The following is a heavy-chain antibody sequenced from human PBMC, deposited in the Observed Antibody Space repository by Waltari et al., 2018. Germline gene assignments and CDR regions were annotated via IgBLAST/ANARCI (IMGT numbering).Heavy chain of an antibody. CDR2: INDSGST. Sequence: QVQLQQWGAGLMKPSETLSLTCAVYGGSFSGYYWTWIRQPPGKGLEGIGEINDSGSTNYNSSRKTRVSISLDTSKNQFSLKRTSMTAADTALYYCARHGRIRAVALIDYWGQGTLVTVSS. CDR3: ARHGRIRAVALIDY. D-gene: IGHD2-15*01. CDR1: GGSFSGYY. V-gene: IGHV4-34*01. J-gene: IGHJ4*02.